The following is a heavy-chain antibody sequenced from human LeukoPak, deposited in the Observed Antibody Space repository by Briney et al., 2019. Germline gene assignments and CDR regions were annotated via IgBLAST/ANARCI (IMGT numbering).Heavy chain of an antibody. Sequence: GSLRLSCAASGFTFSSYEMNWVRQAPGKGLEWIGEISLSGHTNYNPSLRSRVTMSLDESKNHLSLILASVTAADTAIYYCSRESGPFSPFGHWGQGTLVTVTS. J-gene: IGHJ4*02. CDR2: ISLSGHT. V-gene: IGHV4-4*02. D-gene: IGHD1-26*01. CDR1: GFTFSSYEM. CDR3: SRESGPFSPFGH.